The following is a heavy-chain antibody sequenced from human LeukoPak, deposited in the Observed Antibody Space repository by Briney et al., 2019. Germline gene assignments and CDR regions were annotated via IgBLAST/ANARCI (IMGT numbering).Heavy chain of an antibody. Sequence: SVKVSCKASGGTFSSFVITWVRQAPGQGLEWMGGIIPIFGTASYAQKFQGRVTITADESTSTAYMELSSLRSEDTAVYYCARRQQLGWFDPWGQGTLVTVSS. D-gene: IGHD6-13*01. V-gene: IGHV1-69*01. CDR1: GGTFSSFV. J-gene: IGHJ5*02. CDR3: ARRQQLGWFDP. CDR2: IIPIFGTA.